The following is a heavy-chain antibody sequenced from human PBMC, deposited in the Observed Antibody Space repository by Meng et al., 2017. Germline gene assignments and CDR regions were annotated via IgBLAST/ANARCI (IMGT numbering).Heavy chain of an antibody. Sequence: ASVKVPCKPSGYNFPDYYIHWVRRAPGQGLEWMGRINPKSGDTHYAQKFQARVTMTGDTSISTAYMELSGLRSDDTAMYYCARDEDISAAGKLFGDYWGQGTPVTVSS. V-gene: IGHV1-2*06. CDR3: ARDEDISAAGKLFGDY. CDR1: GYNFPDYY. J-gene: IGHJ4*02. D-gene: IGHD6-25*01. CDR2: INPKSGDT.